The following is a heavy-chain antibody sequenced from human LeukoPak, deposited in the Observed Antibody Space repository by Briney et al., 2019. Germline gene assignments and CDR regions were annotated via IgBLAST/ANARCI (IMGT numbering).Heavy chain of an antibody. D-gene: IGHD3-9*01. J-gene: IGHJ4*02. CDR3: ANDMTGPDDS. CDR1: GFPFSAYW. V-gene: IGHV3-74*01. Sequence: GGSLRLSCAASGFPFSAYWVHWVRQAPGKGLVWVSRINTDGTYTSYADSVKGRFTISRDNAQNTLFLQMTSLRVEDTAVYYCANDMTGPDDSWGPGTLVTVSS. CDR2: INTDGTYT.